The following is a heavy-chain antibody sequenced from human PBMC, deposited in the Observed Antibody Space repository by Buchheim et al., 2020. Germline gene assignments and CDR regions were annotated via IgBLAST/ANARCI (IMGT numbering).Heavy chain of an antibody. Sequence: QLQLQESGPGLVKPSETLSLTCTVSGGSISSSSYYWGWIRQPPGKGLEWLGSIYYSGSTYYNPSLNSRVTISVDTSKNQFSLKLSSVTAADTAVYYCARNPYAYCGGDCYFRVYNWFDPWGQGTL. V-gene: IGHV4-39*01. CDR2: IYYSGST. D-gene: IGHD2-21*01. CDR3: ARNPYAYCGGDCYFRVYNWFDP. J-gene: IGHJ5*02. CDR1: GGSISSSSYY.